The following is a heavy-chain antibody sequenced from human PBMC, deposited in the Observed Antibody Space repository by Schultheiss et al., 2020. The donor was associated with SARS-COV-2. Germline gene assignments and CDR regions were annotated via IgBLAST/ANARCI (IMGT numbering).Heavy chain of an antibody. D-gene: IGHD3-10*01. CDR2: MNPNSGNT. CDR3: ARAGRGARPARWFWFDP. CDR1: GYTFTGYY. Sequence: ASVKVSCKASGYTFTGYYMHWVRQAPGQGLEWMGWMNPNSGNTGYAQKFQGRVTMTRNTSISTAYMELSRLRSDDTAVYYCARAGRGARPARWFWFDPWGQGTLVTVSS. V-gene: IGHV1-8*02. J-gene: IGHJ5*02.